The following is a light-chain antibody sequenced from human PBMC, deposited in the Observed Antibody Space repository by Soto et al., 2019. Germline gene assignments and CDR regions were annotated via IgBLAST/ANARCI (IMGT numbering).Light chain of an antibody. J-gene: IGKJ2*02. Sequence: EIFPTPSPSPSAFSFIGIAYLPLTASQSVSSNLAWYQQKPGQTPRLLIYGASTRATGVPPRFSGSRSGTEFTLTISSLQSEDFAVYYCQQYYNWPPCTFGQGTKV. V-gene: IGKV3-15*01. CDR1: QSVSSN. CDR3: QQYYNWPPCT. CDR2: GAS.